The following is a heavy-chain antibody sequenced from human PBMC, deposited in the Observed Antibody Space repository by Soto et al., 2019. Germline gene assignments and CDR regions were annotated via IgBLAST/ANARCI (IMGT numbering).Heavy chain of an antibody. CDR3: ARCSLVVVPALGFDP. J-gene: IGHJ5*02. CDR1: GGSISSGGYY. Sequence: PSETLSLTCTVSGGSISSGGYYWSWIRQHPGKGLEWIGYIYYSGTTYYNPSLKSRVTISVDTSKNQFSLKLSSVSAADTALYYCARCSLVVVPALGFDPWGRGTLVT. D-gene: IGHD2-2*01. CDR2: IYYSGTT. V-gene: IGHV4-31*03.